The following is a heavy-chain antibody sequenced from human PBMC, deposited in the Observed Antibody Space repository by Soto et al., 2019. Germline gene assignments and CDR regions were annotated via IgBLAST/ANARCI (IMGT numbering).Heavy chain of an antibody. CDR3: AKDLEPRGYSGYDY. Sequence: QVQLVESGGGVVQPGRSLRLSCAASGFTFSSYGMHWVRQAPGKGLEWVAVISYDGSNKYYADSVKGRFTISRDNSKNTLYLQMNSLRAEDTAVYYCAKDLEPRGYSGYDYWGQGTLVTVSS. V-gene: IGHV3-30*18. CDR1: GFTFSSYG. CDR2: ISYDGSNK. J-gene: IGHJ4*02. D-gene: IGHD5-12*01.